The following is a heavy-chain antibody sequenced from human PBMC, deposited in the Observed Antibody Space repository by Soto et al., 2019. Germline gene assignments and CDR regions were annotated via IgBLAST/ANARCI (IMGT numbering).Heavy chain of an antibody. J-gene: IGHJ5*02. CDR3: ARHHFNYDILTGPQAWFDP. CDR1: GYSFTSYW. CDR2: IYPGDSDT. Sequence: PGDSLKISCKGSGYSFTSYWIGWVRQMPGKGLEWMGIIYPGDSDTRYSPSFQGQVTISADKSISTAYLQWSSLKASDTAMYYCARHHFNYDILTGPQAWFDPWGQGTLVNVSS. D-gene: IGHD3-9*01. V-gene: IGHV5-51*01.